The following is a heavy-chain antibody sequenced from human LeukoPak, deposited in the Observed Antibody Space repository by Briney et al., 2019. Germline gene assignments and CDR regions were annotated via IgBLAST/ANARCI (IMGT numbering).Heavy chain of an antibody. CDR2: ISSSGSTI. J-gene: IGHJ4*02. Sequence: GGSLTLSCAGSGLTFSDYYMSWIRQAPGKGLEGVSYISSSGSTIYYADSVKGRFTISRDNAKNSLYLQMNSLRAEDTAVYYCARRVSVAEYDYWGQGTLVTVSS. CDR1: GLTFSDYY. V-gene: IGHV3-11*01. D-gene: IGHD6-19*01. CDR3: ARRVSVAEYDY.